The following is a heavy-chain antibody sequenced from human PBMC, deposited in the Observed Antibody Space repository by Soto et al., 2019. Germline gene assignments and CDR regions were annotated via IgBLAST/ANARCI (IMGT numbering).Heavy chain of an antibody. D-gene: IGHD3-16*01. J-gene: IGHJ6*02. V-gene: IGHV3-7*01. CDR3: VGALTYEVPYYYYGMDV. CDR2: IKQGGNEK. CDR1: GFSFSTYL. Sequence: GGSLRLSCAASGFSFSTYLMSWVRQAPGKGLEWVANIKQGGNEKFYVDSVKGRFTISRDNDKKSLYLQMDSLRVEDTAVYYCVGALTYEVPYYYYGMDVWGQGATVTVSS.